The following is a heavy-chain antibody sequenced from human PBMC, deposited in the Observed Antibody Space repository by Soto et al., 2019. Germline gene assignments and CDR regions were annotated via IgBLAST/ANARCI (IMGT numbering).Heavy chain of an antibody. V-gene: IGHV1-18*01. CDR3: ARVGYYDILTDY. D-gene: IGHD3-9*01. J-gene: IGHJ4*02. CDR2: ISAYNGNT. CDR1: GGTFSSYA. Sequence: ASVKVSCKASGGTFSSYAISWVRQAPGQGLEWMGWISAYNGNTNYAQKLQGRVTMTTDTSTSTAYMELRSLRSDDTAVYYCARVGYYDILTDYWGQGTLVTVSS.